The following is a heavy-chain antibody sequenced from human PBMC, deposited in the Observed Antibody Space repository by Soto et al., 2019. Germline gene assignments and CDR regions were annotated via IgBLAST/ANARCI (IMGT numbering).Heavy chain of an antibody. CDR2: VSPADSDT. D-gene: IGHD1-26*01. CDR1: GFIFTTYW. V-gene: IGHV5-51*01. J-gene: IGHJ4*02. Sequence: PGESLKISCRGSGFIFTTYWIGWVRQLPGKGLEWVGIVSPADSDTRYSPSFQGQVTISADKSISTAYLQWSSLKASDTAMYYCARIFDSNSGSYTDPYWGQGTLVTVSS. CDR3: ARIFDSNSGSYTDPY.